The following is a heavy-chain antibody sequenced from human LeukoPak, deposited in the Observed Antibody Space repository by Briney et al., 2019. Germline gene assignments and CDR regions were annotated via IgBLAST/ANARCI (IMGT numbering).Heavy chain of an antibody. J-gene: IGHJ4*02. CDR1: GGSISSYY. CDR2: IYTSGST. V-gene: IGHV4-4*07. CDR3: ASAARYYDFWSGYQYYFDY. Sequence: PSETLSLTCTVSGGSISSYYWSWIRQPAGKGLEWIGRIYTSGSTNYNPSLKSRVTMSVDTSKNQFSLKLSSVTAADTAVYYCASAARYYDFWSGYQYYFDYWGQGTLVTVSS. D-gene: IGHD3-3*01.